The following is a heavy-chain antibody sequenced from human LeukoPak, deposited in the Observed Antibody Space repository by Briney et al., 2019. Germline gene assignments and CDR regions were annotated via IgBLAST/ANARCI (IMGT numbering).Heavy chain of an antibody. J-gene: IGHJ4*02. V-gene: IGHV4-59*08. Sequence: PSETLSLTCTVSGGSISSYYWSWIRQPPGKGLEWIGYIYYSGSTNYNPSLKGRVTISVDTSKNQFSLKLSSVTAADTAVYYCARLLGSWSYFDYWGQGTLVTVSS. CDR1: GGSISSYY. D-gene: IGHD1-26*01. CDR3: ARLLGSWSYFDY. CDR2: IYYSGST.